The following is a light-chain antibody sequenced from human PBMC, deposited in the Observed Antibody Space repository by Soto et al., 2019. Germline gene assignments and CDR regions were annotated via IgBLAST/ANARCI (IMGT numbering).Light chain of an antibody. J-gene: IGKJ5*01. CDR2: GAS. CDR1: QPVFIRY. CDR3: QQYNSYSGT. Sequence: TVLTQSPGTLSLSPWERATLSCRASQPVFIRYLAWYQQKPGQAPRLLIYGASTRATGIPGRFSGSGSGTEFTLTISSLQPDDFATYYCQQYNSYSGTFGQGTRL. V-gene: IGKV3-20*01.